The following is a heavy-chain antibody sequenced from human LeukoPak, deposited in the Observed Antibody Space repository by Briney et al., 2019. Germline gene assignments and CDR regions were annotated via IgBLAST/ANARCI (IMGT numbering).Heavy chain of an antibody. CDR3: ARSPAKYYYDSSGQGAFDI. V-gene: IGHV1-69*13. J-gene: IGHJ3*02. D-gene: IGHD3-22*01. CDR2: IIPIFGTA. CDR1: GYTFTSYA. Sequence: SVKVSCKASGYTFTSYAISWVRQAPGQGLEWMGGIIPIFGTANYAQKFQGRVTITADESTSTAYMELSSLRSEDTAVYYCARSPAKYYYDSSGQGAFDIWGQGTMVTVSS.